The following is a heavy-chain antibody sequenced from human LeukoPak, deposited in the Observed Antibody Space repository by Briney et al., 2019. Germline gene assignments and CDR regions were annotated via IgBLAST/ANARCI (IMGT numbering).Heavy chain of an antibody. CDR1: GGSISSYY. D-gene: IGHD5-18*01. Sequence: SETLSLTCTVSGGSISSYYWSWIRQPPGKGLEWIGYIYYSGGTNYNPSLKSRVTISVDTSKNQFSLKLSSVTAADTAVYYCAREGGRGYSYGYDYWGQGTLVTVSS. J-gene: IGHJ4*02. CDR3: AREGGRGYSYGYDY. V-gene: IGHV4-59*01. CDR2: IYYSGGT.